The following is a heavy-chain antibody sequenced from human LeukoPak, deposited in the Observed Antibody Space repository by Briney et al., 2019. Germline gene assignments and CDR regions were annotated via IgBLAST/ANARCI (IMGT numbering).Heavy chain of an antibody. Sequence: KPSETLSLTCAAYGGSFSGYYWSWIRQPPGKGLEWIGEINHSGSTNYNPSLKSRVTISVDTSKNQFSLKLSSVTAADTAVYYCARGRFITAAGTHFDYWGQGTLSPSPQ. CDR2: INHSGST. V-gene: IGHV4-34*01. CDR3: ARGRFITAAGTHFDY. CDR1: GGSFSGYY. D-gene: IGHD6-13*01. J-gene: IGHJ4*02.